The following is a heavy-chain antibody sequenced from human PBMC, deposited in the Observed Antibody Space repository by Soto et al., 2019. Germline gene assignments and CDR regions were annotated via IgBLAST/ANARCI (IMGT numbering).Heavy chain of an antibody. CDR3: ARDRAAAGTVYYYYYGMDV. V-gene: IGHV3-33*01. CDR1: GFTFSSYG. J-gene: IGHJ6*02. D-gene: IGHD6-13*01. CDR2: IWYDGSNK. Sequence: GGSLRLSCAASGFTFSSYGMHWVRQAPGKGLEWVAVIWYDGSNKYYADSVKGRFTISRDNYKNTLYLQMNSLRAEDTAVYYCARDRAAAGTVYYYYYGMDVWGQGTTVTVSS.